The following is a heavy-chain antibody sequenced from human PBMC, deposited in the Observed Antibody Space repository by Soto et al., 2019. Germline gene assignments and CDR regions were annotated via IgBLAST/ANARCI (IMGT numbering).Heavy chain of an antibody. D-gene: IGHD3-10*01. J-gene: IGHJ5*02. Sequence: QVQLQESGPGLVKPSGTLSLTCAVSGGSISSSNWWSWVRQPPGKGLEWIGEIYHSGSTNYNPSLKSRVTISVDKAKNQFSLKLSSVTAADTAVYYCAREILLFGELHPAAWFDPWGQGTLVTVSS. CDR3: AREILLFGELHPAAWFDP. V-gene: IGHV4-4*02. CDR2: IYHSGST. CDR1: GGSISSSNW.